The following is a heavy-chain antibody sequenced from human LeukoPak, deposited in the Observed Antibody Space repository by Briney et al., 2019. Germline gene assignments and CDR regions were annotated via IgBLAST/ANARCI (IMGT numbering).Heavy chain of an antibody. CDR2: INPSGGST. Sequence: ASVKVSCKASGYTFTTYYIHWMRQAPGQGLEWMGIINPSGGSTSYAQKFQGRVTMTRDTSTSTVYMELSSLRSEDTAVYYCARSRAEVVGGAFDIWGQGTMVTVSS. D-gene: IGHD2-2*01. CDR3: ARSRAEVVGGAFDI. J-gene: IGHJ3*02. V-gene: IGHV1-46*01. CDR1: GYTFTTYY.